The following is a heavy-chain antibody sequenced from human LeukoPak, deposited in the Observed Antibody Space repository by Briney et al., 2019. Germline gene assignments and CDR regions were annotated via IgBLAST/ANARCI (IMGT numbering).Heavy chain of an antibody. J-gene: IGHJ3*02. CDR3: AKSNGYGLVDI. Sequence: PSETLSLTCTVSGGSISSYYWGWVRQPPGKGLEWIGNIFYSGSTYCSPSLKSRVTISLDTSRNQFSLKLNSVTAADTAVYYCAKSNGYGLVDIWGQGTMVTVSS. CDR2: IFYSGST. CDR1: GGSISSYY. D-gene: IGHD3-10*01. V-gene: IGHV4-39*07.